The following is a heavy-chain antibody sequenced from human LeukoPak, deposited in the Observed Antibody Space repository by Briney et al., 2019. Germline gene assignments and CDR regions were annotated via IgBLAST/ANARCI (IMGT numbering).Heavy chain of an antibody. V-gene: IGHV1-2*02. CDR2: INPNSGGT. J-gene: IGHJ4*02. D-gene: IGHD6-13*01. CDR3: ARDRVKAAAITFDY. CDR1: GYTFTGYY. Sequence: GASVKVSCKASGYTFTGYYIHWVRRAPGQGLEWMGWINPNSGGTNYAQKFQGRVTMTRDTSISTAYMELSGLRSDDTAVYYCARDRVKAAAITFDYWGQGTLVTVSS.